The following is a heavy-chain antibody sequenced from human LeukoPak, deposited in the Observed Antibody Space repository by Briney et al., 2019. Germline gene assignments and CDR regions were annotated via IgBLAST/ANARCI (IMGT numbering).Heavy chain of an antibody. CDR3: ARSLGSYGSEDY. J-gene: IGHJ4*02. CDR2: INPNSGGT. Sequence: ASVKVSCKASGYTFTGYYMHWVRQAPGQGLEWMGWINPNSGGTNYAQKFQGRVTMTRDTSISTVYMELSRLRSDDTAVYYCARSLGSYGSEDYWGQGTLVTVSS. D-gene: IGHD3-10*01. CDR1: GYTFTGYY. V-gene: IGHV1-2*02.